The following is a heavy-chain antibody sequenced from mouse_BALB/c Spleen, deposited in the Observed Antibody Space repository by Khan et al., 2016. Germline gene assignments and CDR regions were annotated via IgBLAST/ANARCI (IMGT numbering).Heavy chain of an antibody. D-gene: IGHD1-1*01. Sequence: EVELVESGGGLVQPGGSRKLSCAAAGFTFSSFGMHWVRQAPEKGLEWVAYISSGSSTIYYADTVKGRFTISRDNPKDTLILQMTSLRSEDTASEYCARRAVANYFDYWGRGTTLTVSS. CDR1: GFTFSSFG. CDR3: ARRAVANYFDY. J-gene: IGHJ2*01. V-gene: IGHV5-17*02. CDR2: ISSGSSTI.